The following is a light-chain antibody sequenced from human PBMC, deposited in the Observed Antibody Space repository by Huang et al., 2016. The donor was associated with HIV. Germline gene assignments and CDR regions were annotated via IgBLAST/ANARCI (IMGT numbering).Light chain of an antibody. CDR1: RRVTSK. J-gene: IGKJ4*01. Sequence: DIVMTQSPATLSVSPGERATLSCRASRRVTSKLAWYQQKPGQAPRLLIYEASTRATGIPARFSGSGSGTEFTLTISSLQSEDFAVYYCQQYNNWPPVTFGGGTKVEIK. CDR3: QQYNNWPPVT. CDR2: EAS. V-gene: IGKV3-15*01.